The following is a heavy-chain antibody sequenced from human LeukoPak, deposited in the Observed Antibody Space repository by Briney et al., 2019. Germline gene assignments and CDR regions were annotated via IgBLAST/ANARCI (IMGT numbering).Heavy chain of an antibody. CDR2: FDPEDGET. D-gene: IGHD1-7*01. CDR1: GYTLTELS. Sequence: ASVKVSCKVSGYTLTELSMHWVRQAPGKGLEWMGGFDPEDGETIYAQKFQGRVTMTEDTSTDTAYMELSSLRSEDTAVYYCASSTGTTGEFDYWGQGTLVTVSS. J-gene: IGHJ4*02. CDR3: ASSTGTTGEFDY. V-gene: IGHV1-24*01.